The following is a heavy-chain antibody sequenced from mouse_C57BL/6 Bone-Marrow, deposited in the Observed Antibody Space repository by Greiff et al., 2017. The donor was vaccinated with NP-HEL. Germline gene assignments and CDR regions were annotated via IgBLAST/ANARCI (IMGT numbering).Heavy chain of an antibody. CDR1: GFSLTSYG. CDR3: ARMEYGYDGYYFDY. V-gene: IGHV2-2*01. Sequence: VQGVESGPGLVQPSQSLSITCTVSGFSLTSYGVHWVHQSPGKGLEWLGVIWSGGSTDYNAAFISRLSISKDNSKSQVFFKMNSLQADDTAIYYCARMEYGYDGYYFDYWGQGTTLTVSS. J-gene: IGHJ2*01. CDR2: IWSGGST. D-gene: IGHD2-2*01.